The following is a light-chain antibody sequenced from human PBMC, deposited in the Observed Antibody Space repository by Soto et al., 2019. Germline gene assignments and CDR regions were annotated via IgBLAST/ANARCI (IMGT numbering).Light chain of an antibody. CDR1: SSNIGAGYD. J-gene: IGLJ2*01. CDR3: QSYDSSLSAVL. CDR2: SNS. Sequence: QAVVTQPPSVSGAPGQRVTISCTGSSSNIGAGYDVHWYQQLPGTALKLLIYSNSNRPSGVPDRFSGSKSGTSASLAITGLQAEDEADYYCQSYDSSLSAVLFGGGTKLTVL. V-gene: IGLV1-40*01.